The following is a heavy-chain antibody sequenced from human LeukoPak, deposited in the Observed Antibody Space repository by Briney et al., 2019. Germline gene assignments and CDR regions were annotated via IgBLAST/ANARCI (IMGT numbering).Heavy chain of an antibody. D-gene: IGHD3-22*01. CDR3: ARRGYDDAFDI. V-gene: IGHV4-4*02. Sequence: SETLSLTCVVSGGSISSSNWWSWVRQPPEKGLEWIGEIYHSGSTNYNPSLKSRVTISVDKSKNQFSLKLSSVTAADTAVYYCARRGYDDAFDIWGQGTMVTVSS. J-gene: IGHJ3*02. CDR2: IYHSGST. CDR1: GGSISSSNW.